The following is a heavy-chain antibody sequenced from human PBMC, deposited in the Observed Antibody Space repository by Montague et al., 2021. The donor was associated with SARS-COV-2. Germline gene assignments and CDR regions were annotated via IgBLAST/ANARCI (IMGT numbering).Heavy chain of an antibody. Sequence: SETLSLTCAGALHSGVGGVRCWSEVHKPEVQGLAGIVCGYQSGSTNYNPSLKSRVTMPVDTSKNQFSLELRSVTAADTAVYYCARLGFVELWLNLGWFDPWGKGTLVTVSS. CDR1: LHSGVGGVR. J-gene: IGHJ5*02. CDR3: ARLGFVELWLNLGWFDP. V-gene: IGHV4-39*01. D-gene: IGHD3-16*02. CDR2: GYQSGST.